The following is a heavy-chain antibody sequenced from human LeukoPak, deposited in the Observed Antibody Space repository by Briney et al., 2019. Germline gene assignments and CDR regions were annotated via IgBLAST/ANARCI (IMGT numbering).Heavy chain of an antibody. CDR3: ARDREVDGKTENWFDP. CDR2: IYSGGNT. V-gene: IGHV3-53*01. D-gene: IGHD6-19*01. CDR1: GFTVSSNY. Sequence: GGSLTLSCAASGFTVSSNYMNWVRHAPREGLEWVLVIYSGGNTYYDDSVKGRFTISSDNSKNTLYLQMNSLRAEDTAVYYCARDREVDGKTENWFDPWGQGTLVTASS. J-gene: IGHJ5*02.